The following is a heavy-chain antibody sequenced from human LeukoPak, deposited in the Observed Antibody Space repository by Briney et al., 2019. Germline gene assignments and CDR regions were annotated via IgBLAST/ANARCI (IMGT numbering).Heavy chain of an antibody. J-gene: IGHJ4*02. V-gene: IGHV3-21*01. D-gene: IGHD6-13*01. Sequence: GGSLRLSCAASGFIFSSYSMNWVRQAPGKGLEWVSSISSTSSYIYYADSLKGRFTISRDNAKNSLYLQMNSLRAEDTAVYYCARGRGGYSSSWFDYWGQGTLVTVSS. CDR3: ARGRGGYSSSWFDY. CDR1: GFIFSSYS. CDR2: ISSTSSYI.